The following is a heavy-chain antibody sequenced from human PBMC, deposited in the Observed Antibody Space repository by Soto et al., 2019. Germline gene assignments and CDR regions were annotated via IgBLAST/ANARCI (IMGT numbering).Heavy chain of an antibody. V-gene: IGHV3-11*01. CDR3: ARDWGGGSYAY. J-gene: IGHJ4*02. CDR2: IGRSGSNI. CDR1: GFTFSDYY. D-gene: IGHD1-26*01. Sequence: QVQLVESGGGLVKPGGSLRLSCAASGFTFSDYYMSWIRQAPGKGLEWVSYIGRSGSNIHYADSVKGRFTISRDNAKNSMYLQVNSLRAEDTAVYYCARDWGGGSYAYWAQGTLVTVSS.